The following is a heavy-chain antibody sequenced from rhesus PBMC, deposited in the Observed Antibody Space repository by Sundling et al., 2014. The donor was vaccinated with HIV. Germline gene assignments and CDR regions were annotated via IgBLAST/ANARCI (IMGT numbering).Heavy chain of an antibody. J-gene: IGHJ6*01. CDR1: GYSITSGFY. D-gene: IGHD2-21*01. CDR3: ARHGSVLYQKYNGFDS. V-gene: IGHV4-99*01. CDR2: ISGSSGST. Sequence: QVQLQESGPGLVKPSETLSLTCAVSGYSITSGFYWDWIRQPPGKGLEYIGYISGSSGSTYYNPSLKSRVTISKDTSKNQFSLNLSSVTAADTAVYYCARHGSVLYQKYNGFDSWGQGVVVTVSS.